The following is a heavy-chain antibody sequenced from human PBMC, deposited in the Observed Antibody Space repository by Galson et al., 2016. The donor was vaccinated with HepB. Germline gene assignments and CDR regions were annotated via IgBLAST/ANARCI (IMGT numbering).Heavy chain of an antibody. Sequence: SCKASGYPFTTYDINWVRQATGQGPEWMGWMNPSSANTGYAQTFQGRVTMTRDTSISTAYMELSSLRSEDTAVYYCATWRKRGDKNDVFDMWGQGTMVTVSS. CDR1: GYPFTTYD. CDR3: ATWRKRGDKNDVFDM. V-gene: IGHV1-8*01. D-gene: IGHD3-10*01. J-gene: IGHJ3*02. CDR2: MNPSSANT.